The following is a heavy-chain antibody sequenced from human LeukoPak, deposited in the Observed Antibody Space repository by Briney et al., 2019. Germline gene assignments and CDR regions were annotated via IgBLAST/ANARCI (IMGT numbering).Heavy chain of an antibody. Sequence: PGGSLRLSCGASGFIFNNYGMHWVRQAPGKGLEWVSSISSSSSYIYYADSVKGRFTISRDNAKNSLYLQMNSLRAEDTAVYYCARDTIFLLNAFDIWGQGTMVTVSS. V-gene: IGHV3-21*01. CDR2: ISSSSSYI. J-gene: IGHJ3*02. CDR1: GFIFNNYG. D-gene: IGHD3-3*01. CDR3: ARDTIFLLNAFDI.